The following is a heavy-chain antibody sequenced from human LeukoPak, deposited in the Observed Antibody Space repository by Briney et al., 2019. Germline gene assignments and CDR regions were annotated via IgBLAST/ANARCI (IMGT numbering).Heavy chain of an antibody. V-gene: IGHV3-48*04. Sequence: GGSLRLSCAASGFTFSSYSMNWVRQAPGKGLEWVSYISSRSSTIYYADSVKGRFTISRDNAKNSLYLQMNSLRAEDTAVYYCASSGGSMTTVTFDYWYFDLWGRGTLVTVSS. D-gene: IGHD4-17*01. J-gene: IGHJ2*01. CDR3: ASSGGSMTTVTFDYWYFDL. CDR1: GFTFSSYS. CDR2: ISSRSSTI.